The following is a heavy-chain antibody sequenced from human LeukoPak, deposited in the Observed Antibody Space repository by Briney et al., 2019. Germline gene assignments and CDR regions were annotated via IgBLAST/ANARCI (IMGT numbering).Heavy chain of an antibody. CDR2: INTDNGNT. CDR1: GYTFTSYA. D-gene: IGHD2-21*02. Sequence: ASVKVSCKASGYTFTSYAMHWVRQAPGQRLEWMGWINTDNGNTKYSQKFQGRVTITRDTSASTAYMELSSLRSEDTAVYYCARVPIVVVTAIPFDYWGQGTPVTVSS. J-gene: IGHJ4*02. CDR3: ARVPIVVVTAIPFDY. V-gene: IGHV1-3*04.